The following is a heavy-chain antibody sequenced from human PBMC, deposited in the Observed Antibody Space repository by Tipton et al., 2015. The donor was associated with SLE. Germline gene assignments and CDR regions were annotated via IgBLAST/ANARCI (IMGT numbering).Heavy chain of an antibody. Sequence: SLRLSCAASGFTFDDYGMSWVRQAPGKGLEWVSGINWNGGSTGYVDSVKGRFTISRDNAKNSLYLQMNSLRVDDTALYYCAREIGYSSSWYYSDYWGQGTLVTVSS. CDR2: INWNGGST. CDR1: GFTFDDYG. V-gene: IGHV3-20*04. J-gene: IGHJ4*02. D-gene: IGHD6-13*01. CDR3: AREIGYSSSWYYSDY.